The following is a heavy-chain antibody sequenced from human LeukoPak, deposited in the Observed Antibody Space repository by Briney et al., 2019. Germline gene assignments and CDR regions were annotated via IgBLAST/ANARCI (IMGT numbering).Heavy chain of an antibody. J-gene: IGHJ4*02. D-gene: IGHD4-11*01. V-gene: IGHV4-38-2*01. CDR3: ARRYSNSYFDY. CDR2: VYQSGIT. Sequence: WETLSLTCAVSGYSISRGYYWGGMRQPPGKGMEWIGNVYQSGITYYNPSLKSRVTISVDTSKNQFSLKLNSATAADTAVYYCARRYSNSYFDYWGQGTLVTVSS. CDR1: GYSISRGYY.